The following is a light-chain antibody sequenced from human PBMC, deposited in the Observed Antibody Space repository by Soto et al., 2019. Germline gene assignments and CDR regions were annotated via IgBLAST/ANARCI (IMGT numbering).Light chain of an antibody. J-gene: IGLJ3*02. CDR1: SSDIGRYNY. Sequence: QSALTQPPSASGSPGQSVTISCTGSSSDIGRYNYVSWYQQHPGKSTQLIIYEVTKRPSGVPDRFSGSKSANTASLTVSGLQPADEDDDYYSSQGGSRNFEVFGGGTKLTVL. CDR2: EVT. CDR3: SSQGGSRNFEV. V-gene: IGLV2-8*01.